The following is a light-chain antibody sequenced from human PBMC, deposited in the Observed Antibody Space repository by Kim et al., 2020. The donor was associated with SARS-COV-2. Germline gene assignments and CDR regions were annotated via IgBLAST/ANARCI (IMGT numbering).Light chain of an antibody. J-gene: IGKJ3*01. Sequence: SSVGDRVTITCRTSQNINSHLNWYHQKPGRAPKLLIYAASTLQGGVPSRFSGSGSETDFTLTISSLQPEDFATYFCQQTYISPFTFGPGTKVDIK. CDR3: QQTYISPFT. CDR1: QNINSH. CDR2: AAS. V-gene: IGKV1-39*01.